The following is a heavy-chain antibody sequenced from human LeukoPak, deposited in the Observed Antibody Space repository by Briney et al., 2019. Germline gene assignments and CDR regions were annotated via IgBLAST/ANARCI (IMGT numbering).Heavy chain of an antibody. D-gene: IGHD4-17*01. V-gene: IGHV3-11*01. Sequence: GGSLRLSCAASGFTFGDYYMTWIRQAPGKGLEWVSYITSSGSSMYYADSVEGRFTISRDNAKNSLYLQMNSLRVEDTAVYNCARDRYGPPDYWGQGTLVTVSS. CDR1: GFTFGDYY. J-gene: IGHJ4*02. CDR2: ITSSGSSM. CDR3: ARDRYGPPDY.